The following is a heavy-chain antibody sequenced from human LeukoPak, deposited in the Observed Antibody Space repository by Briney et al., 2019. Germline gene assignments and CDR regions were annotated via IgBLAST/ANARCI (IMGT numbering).Heavy chain of an antibody. CDR3: ARGGYCGGDCYSDFDY. CDR2: IYTSGST. V-gene: IGHV4-4*07. D-gene: IGHD2-21*01. CDR1: GGSISSYY. Sequence: SETLSLTCTVSGGSISSYYWSWIRQPAGKGLEWIGRIYTSGSTNYNPSLKSRVTMSVDTSKNQFSLKLSSVTPEDTAVYYCARGGYCGGDCYSDFDYWGQGTLVTVSS. J-gene: IGHJ4*02.